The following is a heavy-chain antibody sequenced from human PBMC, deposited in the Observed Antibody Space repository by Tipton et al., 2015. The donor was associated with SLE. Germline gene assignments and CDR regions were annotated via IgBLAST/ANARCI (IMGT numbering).Heavy chain of an antibody. J-gene: IGHJ4*02. CDR3: ARLVGATTGASFDY. CDR1: GGTFSSYA. CDR2: VIPIFGTA. V-gene: IGHV1-69*01. Sequence: QSGPEVKKPGSSVKVSCKASGGTFSSYAISWVRQAPGQGLEWMGGVIPIFGTANYAQKFQGRVTITADESTSTAYMELGSLRSEDTAVYYCARLVGATTGASFDYWGQGTLVTVSS. D-gene: IGHD1-26*01.